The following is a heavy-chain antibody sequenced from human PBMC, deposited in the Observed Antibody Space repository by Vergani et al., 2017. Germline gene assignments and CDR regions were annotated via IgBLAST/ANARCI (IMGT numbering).Heavy chain of an antibody. CDR3: ASWADGLTGTGYDYYYGMDV. V-gene: IGHV4-34*09. CDR2: INHSGST. J-gene: IGHJ6*02. D-gene: IGHD1-20*01. CDR1: GWSFSGYY. Sequence: QVQLQESGPGLVKPSQTLSLTCAVYGWSFSGYYWSWIRQPPGKGLEWIGEINHSGSTNYNPSLKSRVTISVDTSKNQFSLKLSSVTAADAAVYYCASWADGLTGTGYDYYYGMDVWGQGP.